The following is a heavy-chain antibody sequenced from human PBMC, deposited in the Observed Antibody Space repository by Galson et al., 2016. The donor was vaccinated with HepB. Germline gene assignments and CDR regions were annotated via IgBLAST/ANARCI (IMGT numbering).Heavy chain of an antibody. J-gene: IGHJ6*02. CDR2: MNPNSGNI. CDR1: GDTFTSYD. CDR3: ARGGGMDG. Sequence: SVKVSCKASGDTFTSYDINWVRQATGQGLEWMGWMNPNSGNIGYAQKFQVRFTMTRSTSINTAYMELSSLTSEGTAVYYCARGGGMDGRGQGTTITVSS. V-gene: IGHV1-8*01.